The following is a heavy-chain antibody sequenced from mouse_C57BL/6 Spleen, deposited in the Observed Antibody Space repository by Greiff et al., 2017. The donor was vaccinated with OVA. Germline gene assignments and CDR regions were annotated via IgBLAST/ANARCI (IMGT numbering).Heavy chain of an antibody. CDR2: IYPGSGST. CDR3: ARSRDDSQAWFAY. Sequence: VKQRPGQGLEWIGDIYPGSGSTNYNEKFKSKATLTVDTSSSTAYMQLSSLTSEDSAVYYCARSRDDSQAWFAYWGQGTLVTVSA. D-gene: IGHD2-4*01. V-gene: IGHV1-55*01. J-gene: IGHJ3*01.